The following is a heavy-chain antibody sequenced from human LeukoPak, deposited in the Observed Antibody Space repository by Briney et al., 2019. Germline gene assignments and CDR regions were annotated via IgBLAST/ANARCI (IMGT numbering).Heavy chain of an antibody. D-gene: IGHD6-13*01. CDR1: GYTFTNYY. J-gene: IGHJ4*02. V-gene: IGHV1-46*01. CDR2: INPSSGST. Sequence: ASVKVSCKASGYTFTNYYIHWVRQAPGQGLEWMAIINPSSGSTSYAQKFQGRVTMTGDTSTSTVYMELSSLRSEDTAMYYCAREYSNSQFDYWGQGTLVTVSS. CDR3: AREYSNSQFDY.